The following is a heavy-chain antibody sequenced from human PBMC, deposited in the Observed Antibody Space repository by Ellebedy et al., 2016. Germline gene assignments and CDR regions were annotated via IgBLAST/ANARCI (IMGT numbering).Heavy chain of an antibody. CDR3: ARNNITIFGETDAFDM. D-gene: IGHD3-3*01. CDR2: INAGNGNT. Sequence: ASVKVSCKASGYTFTSYALHWVRQAPGQRLEWMGWINAGNGNTEYSKKFQGRVTFTREPSASTAYMELSSLRSEDTAVYYCARNNITIFGETDAFDMWGQGTMVTVSS. V-gene: IGHV1-3*01. J-gene: IGHJ3*02. CDR1: GYTFTSYA.